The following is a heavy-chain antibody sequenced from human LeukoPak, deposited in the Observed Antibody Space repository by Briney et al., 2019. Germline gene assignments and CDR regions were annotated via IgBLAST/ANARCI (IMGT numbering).Heavy chain of an antibody. J-gene: IGHJ4*02. CDR2: IWSDGSTQ. CDR3: ARDYCRSISCSDY. D-gene: IGHD2-2*01. CDR1: GFTLSSYG. Sequence: GGSLRLSCAASGFTLSSYGMHWVRQAPGKGLEWVAIIWSDGSTQYYADSLKGRFTVSRDNSKNTLYLQMNSLRAEDTAVYYCARDYCRSISCSDYWGKGTLVTVSS. V-gene: IGHV3-33*01.